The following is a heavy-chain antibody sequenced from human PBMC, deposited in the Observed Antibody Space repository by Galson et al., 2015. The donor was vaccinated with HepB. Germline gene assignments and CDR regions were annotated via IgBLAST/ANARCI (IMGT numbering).Heavy chain of an antibody. CDR3: ARGAYYYDSSGWSAWESYYYYYGMDV. CDR1: GGTFSSYA. J-gene: IGHJ6*02. V-gene: IGHV1-69*06. D-gene: IGHD3-22*01. CDR2: IIPIFGTA. Sequence: SVKVSCKASGGTFSSYAISWVRQAPGQGLEWMEGIIPIFGTANYAQKFQGRVTITADKSTSTAYMELGSLRSEDTAVYYCARGAYYYDSSGWSAWESYYYYYGMDVWGQGTTVTVSS.